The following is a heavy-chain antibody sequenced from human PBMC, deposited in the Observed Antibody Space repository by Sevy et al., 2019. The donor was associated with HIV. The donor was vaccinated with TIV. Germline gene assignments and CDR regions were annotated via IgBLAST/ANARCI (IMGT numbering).Heavy chain of an antibody. Sequence: ASVKVSCKASGYTFTSYDINWVRQATGQGLEWMGWMNPNSGNTGYAQKFQGRVTMTRNTSISTAYMELSSLRSEDMAVYYCARGSSSSWYMDYYYYGMDVWGQGTTVTVSS. CDR3: ARGSSSSWYMDYYYYGMDV. D-gene: IGHD6-13*01. CDR1: GYTFTSYD. V-gene: IGHV1-8*01. CDR2: MNPNSGNT. J-gene: IGHJ6*02.